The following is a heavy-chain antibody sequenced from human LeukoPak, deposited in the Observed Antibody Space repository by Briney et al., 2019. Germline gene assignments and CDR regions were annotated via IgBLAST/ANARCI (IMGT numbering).Heavy chain of an antibody. J-gene: IGHJ4*02. D-gene: IGHD4-17*01. CDR1: GYSFNSYW. V-gene: IGHV5-51*01. CDR2: IYPRDSDT. Sequence: GESLKISCQGSGYSFNSYWIGWVRQLPGKGLEWMGLIYPRDSDTIYSPSFQGLATLSVDKSLNTAYLQWSSLKASDTAIYYCARLTGDYERTPFDYWGQGTLVTVSS. CDR3: ARLTGDYERTPFDY.